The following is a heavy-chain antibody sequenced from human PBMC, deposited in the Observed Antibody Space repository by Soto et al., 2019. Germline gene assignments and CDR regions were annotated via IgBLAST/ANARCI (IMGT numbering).Heavy chain of an antibody. V-gene: IGHV4-31*03. J-gene: IGHJ4*02. CDR2: IYYSGST. D-gene: IGHD2-15*01. Sequence: SETLSLTCTVSGDSISSGGYYWSWIRQHPGKGLEWIGYIYYSGSTYYNPSLKSRVIISVDTSKNQFSLKLSSVTAADTAVYYSARGSTVAAILFDYWGQGTLVTVSS. CDR1: GDSISSGGYY. CDR3: ARGSTVAAILFDY.